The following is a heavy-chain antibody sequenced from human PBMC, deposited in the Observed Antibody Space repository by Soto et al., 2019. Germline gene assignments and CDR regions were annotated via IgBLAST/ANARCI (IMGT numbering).Heavy chain of an antibody. CDR1: GYTFTSYG. CDR3: ARDPAWEEWLLFHWFDP. Sequence: ASVKVSCKASGYTFTSYGISWVRQAPGQGLEWMGWISAYNGNTNYAQKLQGRVTMTTDTSTSTAYMELRSLRSDDTAVYYCARDPAWEEWLLFHWFDPWGQGTLVTVSS. V-gene: IGHV1-18*01. CDR2: ISAYNGNT. J-gene: IGHJ5*02. D-gene: IGHD3-3*01.